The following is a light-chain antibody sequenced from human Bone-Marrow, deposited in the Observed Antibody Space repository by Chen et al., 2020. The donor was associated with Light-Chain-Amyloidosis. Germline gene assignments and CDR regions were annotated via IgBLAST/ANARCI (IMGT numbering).Light chain of an antibody. J-gene: IGKJ1*01. CDR2: GAS. Sequence: EIVMTQSPATLSVSPGERVTLSCRASQSINNKLAWYQQKPGQAPRRLIYGASTRSTGIPARVSGSGSGTEFTLTISSMQPEGVAVYYCQQYDNSKTFVQGTNVEIK. V-gene: IGKV3-15*01. CDR3: QQYDNSKT. CDR1: QSINNK.